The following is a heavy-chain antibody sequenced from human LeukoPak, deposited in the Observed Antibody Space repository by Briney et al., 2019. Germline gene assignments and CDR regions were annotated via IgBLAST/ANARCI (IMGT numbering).Heavy chain of an antibody. D-gene: IGHD3-10*01. CDR1: GFTFSSYW. Sequence: GSLRLSCAASGFTFSSYWMSWVRQAPGKRLEGVAHIKQDGSEKYYVDSVKGRFTISRDNAKNSLYLQMNSLRAEDTAVYYCARSGSGSSYWGQGTLVTVSS. CDR3: ARSGSGSSY. CDR2: IKQDGSEK. J-gene: IGHJ4*02. V-gene: IGHV3-7*01.